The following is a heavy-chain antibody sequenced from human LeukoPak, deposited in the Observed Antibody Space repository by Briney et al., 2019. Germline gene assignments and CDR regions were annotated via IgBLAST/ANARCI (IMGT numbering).Heavy chain of an antibody. J-gene: IGHJ4*02. CDR1: GDSISSSQW. V-gene: IGHV4-4*02. Sequence: SGTLSLTCAVSGDSISSSQWWSWVRQPPGKGLEWIGEIYHSGSTNYNPSLKSRVTISVDKSKNQFSLKVNSVTAADTAVYYCARGTDFYCSGGSCYLDYWGQGTLVTVSS. CDR2: IYHSGST. D-gene: IGHD2-15*01. CDR3: ARGTDFYCSGGSCYLDY.